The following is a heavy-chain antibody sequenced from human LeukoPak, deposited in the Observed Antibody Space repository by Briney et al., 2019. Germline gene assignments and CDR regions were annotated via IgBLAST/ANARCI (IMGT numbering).Heavy chain of an antibody. CDR2: ISYDANNK. CDR1: AFTFSSYG. Sequence: GGSLRLSCAASAFTFSSYGMHWVRQAPGKGLEWVAFISYDANNKYYADSVKGRLTISRDNSKNTLSLQMNSLRAEDTAVYYCAKDRHPARTDGYYFDYWGQGSLVTVSS. CDR3: AKDRHPARTDGYYFDY. D-gene: IGHD5-24*01. V-gene: IGHV3-30*18. J-gene: IGHJ4*02.